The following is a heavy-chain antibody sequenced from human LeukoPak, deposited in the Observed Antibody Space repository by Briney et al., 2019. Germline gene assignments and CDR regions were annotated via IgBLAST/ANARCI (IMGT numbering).Heavy chain of an antibody. V-gene: IGHV3-21*01. CDR1: GFTFSSYA. CDR3: ARSPATWYSSSEVVDY. CDR2: ISISSSDI. D-gene: IGHD6-6*01. Sequence: ASLRLSSAASGFTFSSYAMSWVRRAPGKGREWVSAISISSSDIYYADSVKGRFTISRDNAKNSLYLQMNSLRAADTAVYYCARSPATWYSSSEVVDYWGQGTLVTVSS. J-gene: IGHJ4*02.